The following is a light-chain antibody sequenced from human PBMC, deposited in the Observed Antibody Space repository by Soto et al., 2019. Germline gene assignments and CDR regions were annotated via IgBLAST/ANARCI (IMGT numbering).Light chain of an antibody. V-gene: IGKV1-5*03. CDR2: KAS. J-gene: IGKJ2*01. CDR1: QSISGW. CDR3: QQYNSFSYT. Sequence: DIQMTQSPSTLSASVGDSVTITCRASQSISGWLAWYQQKPGKASKLLIYKASSLRSGVPSRFSGSGSGTDFTLTITSLQPDDFATYYCQQYNSFSYTFGQGTKLEI.